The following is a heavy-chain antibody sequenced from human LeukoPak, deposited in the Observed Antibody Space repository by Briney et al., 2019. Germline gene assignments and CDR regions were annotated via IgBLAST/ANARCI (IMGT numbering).Heavy chain of an antibody. CDR2: IKQDGSEK. Sequence: GGSLRLSCAASGFTFSSYWMSWVRQAPGKGLEWVANIKQDGSEKYYVDSVKGRFTISRDKAKNSLYPKMNSLRAEDTAVYYCAGARKGRVGGDYWGQGTLVTVS. V-gene: IGHV3-7*03. J-gene: IGHJ4*02. CDR3: AGARKGRVGGDY. D-gene: IGHD5-24*01. CDR1: GFTFSSYW.